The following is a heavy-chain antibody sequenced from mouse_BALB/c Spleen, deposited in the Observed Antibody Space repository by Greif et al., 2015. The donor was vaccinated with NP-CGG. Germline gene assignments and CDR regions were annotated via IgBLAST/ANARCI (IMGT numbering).Heavy chain of an antibody. CDR2: IHPSDSET. V-gene: IGHV1-61*01. CDR3: ARIDGNYAWFAY. CDR1: GYSFTSYW. J-gene: IGHJ3*01. Sequence: QVQLKDSGAELVRPGASVKLSCKASGYSFTSYWMNWVKQRPGQGLEWIGMIHPSDSETRLNQKFKDKATLTVDKSSSTAYMQLSSPTSEDSAVYYCARIDGNYAWFAYWGQGTLVTVSA. D-gene: IGHD2-1*01.